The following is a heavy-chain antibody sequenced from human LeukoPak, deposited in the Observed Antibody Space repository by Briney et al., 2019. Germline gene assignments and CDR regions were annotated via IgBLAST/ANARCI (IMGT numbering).Heavy chain of an antibody. CDR2: ISDTSLTT. Sequence: GGSLRLSCAPSGFSFSIYAMSAVRQAPRKGLMWVSAISDTSLTTYYTAFVKGRFTISRDNTKHTTYLQMNSLRAEDSAVYYSAKLPRGYCSSASCPNWFDPWGQGTLVTVSS. CDR1: GFSFSIYA. CDR3: AKLPRGYCSSASCPNWFDP. V-gene: IGHV3-23*01. D-gene: IGHD2-2*01. J-gene: IGHJ5*02.